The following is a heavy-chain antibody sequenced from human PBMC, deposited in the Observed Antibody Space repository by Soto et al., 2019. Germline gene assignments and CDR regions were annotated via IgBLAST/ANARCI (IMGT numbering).Heavy chain of an antibody. D-gene: IGHD2-2*01. V-gene: IGHV1-18*01. J-gene: IGHJ3*02. CDR3: VRDRVCSSFSCLDSFDI. Sequence: QIQLVQSGAEVKKAGASVKVSCKASGYAFNKHGISWVRQAPGQGLEWMGWISTDSDRADYAQKFQGRLTMTTDTSTTTAYMDLRSLRSDDTAIYFCVRDRVCSSFSCLDSFDIWGQGTMVSVSS. CDR1: GYAFNKHG. CDR2: ISTDSDRA.